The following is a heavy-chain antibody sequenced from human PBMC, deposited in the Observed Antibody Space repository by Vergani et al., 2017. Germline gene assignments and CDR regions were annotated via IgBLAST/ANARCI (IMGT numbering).Heavy chain of an antibody. CDR2: IIPIFGTA. J-gene: IGHJ6*02. CDR3: ARGRIQLWNNYYYYGMDV. CDR1: GGTFSSYA. D-gene: IGHD5-18*01. V-gene: IGHV1-69*13. Sequence: QVQLVQSGAEVKKPGSSVKVSCKASGGTFSSYAISWVRQAPGQGLEWMGRIIPIFGTANYAQKFQGRVTITADESTSTAYMELSSLRSEDTAVYCCARGRIQLWNNYYYYGMDVWGQGTTVTVSS.